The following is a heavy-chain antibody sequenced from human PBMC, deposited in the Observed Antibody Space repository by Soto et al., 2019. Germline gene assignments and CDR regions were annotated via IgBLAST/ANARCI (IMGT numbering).Heavy chain of an antibody. CDR1: GGSFSGYY. Sequence: QVQLQQWGAGLLKPSETLSLTCAVYGGSFSGYYCSWIRQPPGKGLEWIGEINHSGNTNYNPSLKSLVTVTVDTSKNQFSLKLTSVTAADTAVYFCARGGYFDLWGRGTLVTVSS. V-gene: IGHV4-34*02. J-gene: IGHJ2*01. CDR3: ARGGYFDL. CDR2: INHSGNT.